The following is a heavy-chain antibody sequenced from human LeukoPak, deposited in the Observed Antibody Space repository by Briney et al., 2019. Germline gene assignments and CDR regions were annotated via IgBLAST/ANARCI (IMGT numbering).Heavy chain of an antibody. CDR2: IYYSGST. CDR1: GGSISSYY. CDR3: ARQWYNWNDVNFDRYYYDSSGYPIIRPRVRFDY. Sequence: PSETLSLTCTVSGGSISSYYWGWIRQPPGKGLEWIGSIYYSGSTYYNPSLKSRVTISVDTSKNQFSLKLSSVTAADTAVYYCARQWYNWNDVNFDRYYYDSSGYPIIRPRVRFDYWGQGTLVTVSS. V-gene: IGHV4-39*01. D-gene: IGHD3-22*01. J-gene: IGHJ4*02.